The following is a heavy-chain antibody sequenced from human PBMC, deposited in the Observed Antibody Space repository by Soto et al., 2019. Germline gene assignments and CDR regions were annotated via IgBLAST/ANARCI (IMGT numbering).Heavy chain of an antibody. CDR2: ITSSSTYI. V-gene: IGHV3-21*01. CDR3: AGDNNFFDSWSGVDY. Sequence: EGQLVEAGGGLVKPGGSLRLSCAASGFSFSSYSLNWVRQAPGEGLEWVSSITSSSTYIHYADSVKGRFTISRDNAKNSLYLQRNGLRAEDRAVYYCAGDNNFFDSWSGVDYWGQGSLVTVSS. CDR1: GFSFSSYS. D-gene: IGHD3-3*01. J-gene: IGHJ4*02.